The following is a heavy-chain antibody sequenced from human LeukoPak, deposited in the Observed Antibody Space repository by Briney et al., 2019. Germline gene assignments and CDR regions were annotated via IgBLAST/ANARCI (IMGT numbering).Heavy chain of an antibody. J-gene: IGHJ4*02. D-gene: IGHD6-13*01. CDR2: ISSSSSYI. CDR1: GFTFSSYS. CDR3: ARDLSSWYHYFDY. Sequence: GGSLRLSCAGSGFTFSSYSMNWVRQAPGKGLEWVSSISSSSSYIYYADSVKGRFTISRDNAKNSLYLQMNSLRAEDTAVYYCARDLSSWYHYFDYWGQGTLVTVSS. V-gene: IGHV3-21*01.